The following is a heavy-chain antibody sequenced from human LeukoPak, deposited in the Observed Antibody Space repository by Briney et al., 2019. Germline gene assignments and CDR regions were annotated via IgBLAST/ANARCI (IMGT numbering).Heavy chain of an antibody. V-gene: IGHV3-48*01. J-gene: IGHJ4*02. Sequence: GGSLRLSCAASGFTFSSFSMNWVRQAPGKGLEWVSYISSNSGTIYYADSVKGRFTISRDNSKNTLYLQMNSLRAEDTAVYYCAKYTVTTPDYWGQGTLVTVSS. D-gene: IGHD4-17*01. CDR1: GFTFSSFS. CDR2: ISSNSGTI. CDR3: AKYTVTTPDY.